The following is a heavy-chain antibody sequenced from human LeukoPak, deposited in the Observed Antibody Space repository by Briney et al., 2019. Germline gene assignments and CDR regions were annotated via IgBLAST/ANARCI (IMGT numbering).Heavy chain of an antibody. Sequence: PGGSLRLSCAASGFTFSTYSMNWVRQAPGKGLEWVSSISVGSSTIYYADSVKGRFTISRDNAKNSLYLQMNSLRAEDTAVYYCARVVSPYGSGSHTTDYWGQGTLVTVSS. D-gene: IGHD3-10*01. J-gene: IGHJ4*02. CDR1: GFTFSTYS. CDR2: ISVGSSTI. V-gene: IGHV3-21*01. CDR3: ARVVSPYGSGSHTTDY.